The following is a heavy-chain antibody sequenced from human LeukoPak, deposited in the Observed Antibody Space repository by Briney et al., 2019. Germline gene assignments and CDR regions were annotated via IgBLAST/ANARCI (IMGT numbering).Heavy chain of an antibody. D-gene: IGHD6-6*01. Sequence: PGGSLRLSCAASGFTFSSYAMTWVRQAPGKGLEWVSAISGSGGSTYYADSVKGRFTISRDNSKNTLYLQMNSLRAEDTAVYYCGKIGTSIALSRYYYIDVWGKGTTVTVSS. CDR2: ISGSGGST. V-gene: IGHV3-23*01. J-gene: IGHJ6*03. CDR1: GFTFSSYA. CDR3: GKIGTSIALSRYYYIDV.